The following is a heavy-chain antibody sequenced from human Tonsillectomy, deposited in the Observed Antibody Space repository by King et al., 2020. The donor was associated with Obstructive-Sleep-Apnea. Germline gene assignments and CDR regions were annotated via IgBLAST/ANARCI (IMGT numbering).Heavy chain of an antibody. CDR1: GFSLTTRGVG. D-gene: IGHD6-13*01. V-gene: IGHV2-5*01. CDR2: IYWNDDK. J-gene: IGHJ4*02. Sequence: TLKESGPTLVKPTETLTLTCSLSGFSLTTRGVGVGWIRQPPGKALEWLALIYWNDDKGYRPALRSRVTITKDSSKNQVVLTMTNMEPMDTATYYCARRLRAPSIISAGLYFDSWGQGILVTVSS. CDR3: ARRLRAPSIISAGLYFDS.